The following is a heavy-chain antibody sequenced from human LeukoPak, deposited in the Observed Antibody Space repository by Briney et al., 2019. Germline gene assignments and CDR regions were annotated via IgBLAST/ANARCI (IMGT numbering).Heavy chain of an antibody. CDR2: ISSGSGYI. Sequence: GGSLRLSCAASGFTFSTYSMNWVRQAPGKGLEGVSSISSGSGYIYYADAVKGRFTISRDNAKNSLYLQMNSLRAEDTAVYYCARDSVSYYAFDYWGQGTLVTVSS. D-gene: IGHD3-10*01. V-gene: IGHV3-21*01. CDR1: GFTFSTYS. J-gene: IGHJ4*02. CDR3: ARDSVSYYAFDY.